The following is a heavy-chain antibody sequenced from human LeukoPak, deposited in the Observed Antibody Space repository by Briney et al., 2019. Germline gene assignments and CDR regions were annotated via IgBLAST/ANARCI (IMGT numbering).Heavy chain of an antibody. CDR1: GFTFSSYA. D-gene: IGHD3-10*01. V-gene: IGHV3-30*04. J-gene: IGHJ4*02. CDR3: ARVPFYGSGPASPFDY. Sequence: GRSLRLSCAASGFTFSSYAMHWVRQAPGKGLEWVSFLSYDGSNKYYADSVEGRFTISRDNSKNTLYLQMNSLRAEDTAVYYCARVPFYGSGPASPFDYWGQGTLVTVSS. CDR2: LSYDGSNK.